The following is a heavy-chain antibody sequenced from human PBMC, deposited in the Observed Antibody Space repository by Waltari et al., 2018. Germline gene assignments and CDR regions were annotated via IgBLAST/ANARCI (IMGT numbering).Heavy chain of an antibody. CDR3: ARPGGYYFDY. D-gene: IGHD3-10*01. Sequence: EVQLVESGGGLVKPGGSLRLSWAASGFTFSSDSMNWVRQAPGKGLEWVSSISSSSSYIYYADSVKGRFTISRDNAKNSLYLQMNSLRAEDTAVYYCARPGGYYFDYWGQGTLVTVSS. V-gene: IGHV3-21*01. CDR2: ISSSSSYI. CDR1: GFTFSSDS. J-gene: IGHJ4*02.